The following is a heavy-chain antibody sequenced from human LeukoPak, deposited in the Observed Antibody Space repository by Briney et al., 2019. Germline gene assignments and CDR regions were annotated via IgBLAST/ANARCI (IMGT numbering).Heavy chain of an antibody. CDR1: GGSISSSSYY. V-gene: IGHV4-39*01. CDR3: ASPYSNYVGLFDY. Sequence: PSETLSLTCTVSGGSISSSSYYWGWIRQPPGKGLEWIGSIYYSGSTCYNPSLKSRVTISVDTSKNQFSLKLSSVTAADTAVYYCASPYSNYVGLFDYWGQGTLVTVSS. D-gene: IGHD4-11*01. CDR2: IYYSGST. J-gene: IGHJ4*02.